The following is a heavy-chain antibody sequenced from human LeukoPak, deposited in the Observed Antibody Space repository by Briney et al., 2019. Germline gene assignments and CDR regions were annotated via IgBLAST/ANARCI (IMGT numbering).Heavy chain of an antibody. CDR1: GYSFTSYW. Sequence: GESLKIYFKGSGYSFTSYWIAWVRQMPGKGPEWMGLIYPDDSDTRYSPSFEGRVTISADKSISTAYLQWRSLRASDTAMYYCANGLIGGAFDYWGQGTLVTVSS. CDR2: IYPDDSDT. J-gene: IGHJ4*02. V-gene: IGHV5-51*01. CDR3: ANGLIGGAFDY. D-gene: IGHD3-16*01.